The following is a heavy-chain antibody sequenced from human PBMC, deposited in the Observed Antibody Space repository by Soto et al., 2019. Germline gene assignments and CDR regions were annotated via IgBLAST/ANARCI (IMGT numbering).Heavy chain of an antibody. CDR3: AREGARSYGMDV. CDR2: IYYSGST. V-gene: IGHV4-30-4*01. D-gene: IGHD3-16*01. J-gene: IGHJ6*04. Sequence: SETLSLTCTVSGGSISSGDYYWSWIRQPPGKGLEWIGYIYYSGSTYYNPSLKSRVTISVDTSKNQFSLKLSSVTAADTAVYYGAREGARSYGMDVWGKGTTVTVSS. CDR1: GGSISSGDYY.